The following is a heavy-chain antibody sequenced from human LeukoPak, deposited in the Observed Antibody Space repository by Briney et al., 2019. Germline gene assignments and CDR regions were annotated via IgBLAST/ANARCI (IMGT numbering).Heavy chain of an antibody. CDR2: ISFDGSNK. CDR1: RLALSNNA. Sequence: PGRSLSLSCAASRLALSNNAIHTVGQAPGKGLEGVAGISFDGSNKYSADSVKGRFPISRDNSTNTLYLQLNRLRADDSAVYYCARGKGQDSGYDYFLDYWGQGTLVTVSS. CDR3: ARGKGQDSGYDYFLDY. J-gene: IGHJ4*02. D-gene: IGHD5-12*01. V-gene: IGHV3-30-3*01.